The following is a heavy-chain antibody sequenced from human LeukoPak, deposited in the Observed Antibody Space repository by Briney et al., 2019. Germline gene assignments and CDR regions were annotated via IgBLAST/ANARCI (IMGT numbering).Heavy chain of an antibody. J-gene: IGHJ4*02. V-gene: IGHV3-64D*06. CDR2: ISSNGGST. CDR3: VKGITMIVVVPYYFDC. D-gene: IGHD3-22*01. CDR1: GFTFSSYA. Sequence: GGSLRLSCSASGFTFSSYAMHWVRQAPGKGLEYVSAISSNGGSTYYADSVKGRFTISRDNSKNTLYLQMSSLRAEDTAVYYCVKGITMIVVVPYYFDCWGQGTLVTVSS.